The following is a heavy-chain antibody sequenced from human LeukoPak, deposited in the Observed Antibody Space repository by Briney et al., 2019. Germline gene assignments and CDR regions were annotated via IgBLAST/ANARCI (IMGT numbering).Heavy chain of an antibody. D-gene: IGHD3-10*02. CDR2: ISSSGSTI. CDR3: AELGITMIGGV. J-gene: IGHJ6*04. V-gene: IGHV3-48*03. Sequence: GGSLRLSCAASGFTLSSSVMNWVRQAPGKGLEWVSYISSSGSTIYYADSVKGRFTISRDNAKNSLYLQMNSLRAEDTAVYYCAELGITMIGGVWGKGTTVTISS. CDR1: GFTLSSSV.